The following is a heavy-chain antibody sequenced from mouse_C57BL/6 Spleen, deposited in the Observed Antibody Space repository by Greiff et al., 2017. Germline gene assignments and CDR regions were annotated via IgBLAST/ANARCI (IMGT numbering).Heavy chain of an antibody. CDR1: GYSFTDYN. D-gene: IGHD1-1*01. J-gene: IGHJ3*01. CDR3: ARAGNYYGSSYLAWFAY. CDR2: INPNYGTT. V-gene: IGHV1-39*01. Sequence: EVQLQQSGPELVKPGASVKISCKASGYSFTDYNMNWVKQSNGKSLEWIGVINPNYGTTSYNQKFKGKATLTVDQSSSTAYMQLNSLTSEDSAVXYCARAGNYYGSSYLAWFAYWGQGTLVTVSA.